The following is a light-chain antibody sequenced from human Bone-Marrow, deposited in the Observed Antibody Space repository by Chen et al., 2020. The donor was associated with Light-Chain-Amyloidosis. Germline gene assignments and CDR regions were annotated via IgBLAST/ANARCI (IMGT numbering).Light chain of an antibody. CDR1: PGISRA. CDR3: EHFNSYRFT. Sequence: AIQLTQSPSSLSASVGARVTITCRASPGISRAVAWYQQKSGKSPKLLISDASNLKSVVPAGFNGSRSGTDFSLTISSLPPEDFATYYCEHFNSYRFTVGPGTKVDLK. J-gene: IGKJ3*01. CDR2: DAS. V-gene: IGKV1-13*02.